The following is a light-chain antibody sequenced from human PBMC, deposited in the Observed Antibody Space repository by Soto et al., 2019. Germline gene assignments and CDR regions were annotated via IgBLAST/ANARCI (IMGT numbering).Light chain of an antibody. CDR2: GAS. CDR3: QQYGRSRWM. CDR1: QSVSSSY. V-gene: IGKV3-20*01. J-gene: IGKJ1*01. Sequence: EIVLTQSPGTLSLSPGERATLSCRASQSVSSSYLAWYQQKPGQAPRLLIYGASSRATGIPDRFSGSGSGTDFTLTISRLEPEDFAVYYCQQYGRSRWMLGQETKVE.